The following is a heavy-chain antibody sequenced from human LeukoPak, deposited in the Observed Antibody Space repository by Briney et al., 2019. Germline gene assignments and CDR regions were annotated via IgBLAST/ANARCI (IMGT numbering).Heavy chain of an antibody. CDR1: GGSMRSNY. CDR2: IYYSGNT. Sequence: SETLSLTCTVSGGSMRSNYWSLIRQPPGKGLEWIGNIYYSGNTNYNPSLKSRVTISIDPSKSQFSLKLSSVTAADTAVYYCARRAIGYYYDSSGYYPHWGQGTLVTVSS. CDR3: ARRAIGYYYDSSGYYPH. V-gene: IGHV4-59*12. J-gene: IGHJ4*02. D-gene: IGHD3-22*01.